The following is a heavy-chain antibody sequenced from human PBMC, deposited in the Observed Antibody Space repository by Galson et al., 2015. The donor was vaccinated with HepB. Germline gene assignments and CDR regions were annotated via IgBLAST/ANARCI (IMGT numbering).Heavy chain of an antibody. J-gene: IGHJ4*02. D-gene: IGHD6-19*01. CDR3: ARHGDSSGWEF. Sequence: SLKLSCAASGFAFSSYSMYWVRQAPGKGLEWVSSISSTSSYIFYADSVRGRFTISRDNAKNSLYLQMNSLRAEDTAMYYCARHGDSSGWEFWGQGTLVTVSS. CDR1: GFAFSSYS. CDR2: ISSTSSYI. V-gene: IGHV3-21*04.